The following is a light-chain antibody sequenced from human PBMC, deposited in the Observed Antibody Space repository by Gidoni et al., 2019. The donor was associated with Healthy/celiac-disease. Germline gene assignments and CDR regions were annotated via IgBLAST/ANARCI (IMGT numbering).Light chain of an antibody. CDR1: QSVSIN. Sequence: EIVMTQSPATLSVSPGERATLSCRASQSVSINLAWYQPKPGQAPRLLIYGASTRATGIPARFSGSGSGTEFTLTISSLQSEDFAVYYCQQYNNWPRTFGQGTKLEIK. V-gene: IGKV3-15*01. CDR3: QQYNNWPRT. J-gene: IGKJ2*01. CDR2: GAS.